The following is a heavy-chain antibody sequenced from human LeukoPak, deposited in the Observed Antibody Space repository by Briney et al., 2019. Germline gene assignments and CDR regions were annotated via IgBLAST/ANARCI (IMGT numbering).Heavy chain of an antibody. CDR1: GGSISSSSYY. CDR2: IYYSGST. CDR3: ARYHVRFLEWLPDAFDI. V-gene: IGHV4-39*01. Sequence: SETLSLTCTVSGGSISSSSYYWGWIRQPPGKGLEWIGSIYYSGSTYYNPSLKSRVTISVDTSKNQFSLKLSSVTAADTAVYYCARYHVRFLEWLPDAFDIWGQGTMVTVSS. J-gene: IGHJ3*02. D-gene: IGHD3-3*01.